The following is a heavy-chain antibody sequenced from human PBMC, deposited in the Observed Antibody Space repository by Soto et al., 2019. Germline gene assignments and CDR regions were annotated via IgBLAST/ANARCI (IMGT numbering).Heavy chain of an antibody. CDR2: TYYRSKWYN. J-gene: IGHJ3*02. CDR1: GDSVSSNSAA. D-gene: IGHD3-3*01. Sequence: PSQTLSLTCAISGDSVSSNSAAWNWIRQSPSRGLEWLGRTYYRSKWYNDYAVSVKSRITINPDTSKNQFSLQLNSVTPEDTAVYYCARGDYDFWSGSDAFDIWGQGTMVTV. V-gene: IGHV6-1*01. CDR3: ARGDYDFWSGSDAFDI.